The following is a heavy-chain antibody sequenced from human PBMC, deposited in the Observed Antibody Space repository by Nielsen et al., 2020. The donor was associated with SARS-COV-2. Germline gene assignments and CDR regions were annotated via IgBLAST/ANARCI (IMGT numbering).Heavy chain of an antibody. Sequence: ASVKVSCKVSGYTLTELSMHWVRQAPGKGLEWMGGFDPEDGETIYAQKFQGRVTMTRDTSTSTVYMELSSLRSEDTAVYYCAREPYSSSWYGDYWGQGTLVTVSS. D-gene: IGHD6-13*01. V-gene: IGHV1-24*01. CDR2: FDPEDGET. J-gene: IGHJ4*02. CDR3: AREPYSSSWYGDY. CDR1: GYTLTELS.